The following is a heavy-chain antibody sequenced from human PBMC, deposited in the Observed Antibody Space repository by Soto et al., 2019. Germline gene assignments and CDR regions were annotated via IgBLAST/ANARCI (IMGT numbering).Heavy chain of an antibody. CDR1: GFTFDDYA. V-gene: IGHV3-9*01. J-gene: IGHJ4*02. CDR2: ISWNSGSI. D-gene: IGHD2-8*01. Sequence: EVQLVESGGGLVQPGRSLRLSCAASGFTFDDYAMHWVRQAPGKGLEWVSGISWNSGSIGYADSVKGRFTNSRDNAKNSLYLQMNSLRAEDTALYYCAKDEGYCTNGVCYTLDYWGQGTLVTVSS. CDR3: AKDEGYCTNGVCYTLDY.